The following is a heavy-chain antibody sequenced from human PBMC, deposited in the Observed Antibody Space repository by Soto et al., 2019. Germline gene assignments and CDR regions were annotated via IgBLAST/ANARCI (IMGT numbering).Heavy chain of an antibody. D-gene: IGHD3-16*01. CDR1: GYTFTNYG. V-gene: IGHV1-18*04. J-gene: IGHJ4*02. CDR3: ARAEIYREPCGFGYY. Sequence: QVPLVQSGVEVKKPGASVKVSCKASGYTFTNYGFSWVRQAPGQGLEWMGYISGYNGNTNYAQKYQGRVTLTRETSTNTAYMKPRSLRSDDTALYYCARAEIYREPCGFGYYWCQGTLVTFSS. CDR2: ISGYNGNT.